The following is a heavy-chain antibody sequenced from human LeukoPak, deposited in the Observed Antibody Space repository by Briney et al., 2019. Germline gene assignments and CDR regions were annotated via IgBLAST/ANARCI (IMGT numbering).Heavy chain of an antibody. CDR3: AKDLGYCSSTSCFLDY. J-gene: IGHJ4*02. CDR2: ISGSGGST. Sequence: GGSLRLSCAASGFTFSSYAMSWVRQAPGKGLEWVSAISGSGGSTYYADSVKGRFTISRDNSKNTLHLQMNSLRAEDTAVYYCAKDLGYCSSTSCFLDYWGQGTLVTVSS. D-gene: IGHD2-2*01. V-gene: IGHV3-23*01. CDR1: GFTFSSYA.